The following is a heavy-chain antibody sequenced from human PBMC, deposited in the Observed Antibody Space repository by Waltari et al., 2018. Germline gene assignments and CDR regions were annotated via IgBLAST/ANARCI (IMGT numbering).Heavy chain of an antibody. CDR1: GFTFSSYA. J-gene: IGHJ4*02. CDR3: AKGSGDYDYIWGSYRHIDY. CDR2: ISGSGGST. V-gene: IGHV3-23*01. D-gene: IGHD3-16*02. Sequence: EVQLLESGGGLVQPGGSLRLSCAASGFTFSSYAMSWVRQAPGKGLEWVSAISGSGGSTYYADSVKGRFTISRDNSKNTLYLQMNSLRAEDTAVYYCAKGSGDYDYIWGSYRHIDYWGQGTLVTVSS.